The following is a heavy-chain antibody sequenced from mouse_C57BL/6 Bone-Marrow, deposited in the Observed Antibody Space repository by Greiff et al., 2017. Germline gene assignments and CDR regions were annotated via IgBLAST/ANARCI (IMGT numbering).Heavy chain of an antibody. D-gene: IGHD2-4*01. CDR3: TCYDYDVGAWFAY. CDR1: GYTFTSYW. V-gene: IGHV1-5*01. CDR2: IYPGNSDT. J-gene: IGHJ3*01. Sequence: VQLQQSGTVLARPGASVKMSCKTSGYTFTSYWMHWVKQRPGQGLEWIGAIYPGNSDTSYNQKFKGKAKLTAVTSASTAYMALSSLTNEDSAVYYCTCYDYDVGAWFAYWGQGTLVTVSA.